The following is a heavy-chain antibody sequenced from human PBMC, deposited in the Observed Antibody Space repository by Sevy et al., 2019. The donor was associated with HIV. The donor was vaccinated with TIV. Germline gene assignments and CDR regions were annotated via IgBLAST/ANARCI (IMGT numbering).Heavy chain of an antibody. CDR3: ARDHFSDYVWGRYRPDAFDI. Sequence: GGSLRLSCTASGFTFSSYSMNWVRQAPGKGLEWVSYISSSSSTIYYADSVKGRFTISRDNAKNSLYLQMNSLRDEDTAVYYCARDHFSDYVWGRYRPDAFDIWGQGTMVTVSS. D-gene: IGHD3-16*02. V-gene: IGHV3-48*02. J-gene: IGHJ3*02. CDR2: ISSSSSTI. CDR1: GFTFSSYS.